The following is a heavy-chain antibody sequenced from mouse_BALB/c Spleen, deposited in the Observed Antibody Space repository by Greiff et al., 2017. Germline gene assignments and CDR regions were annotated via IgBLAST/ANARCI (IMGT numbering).Heavy chain of an antibody. V-gene: IGHV1-87*01. J-gene: IGHJ4*01. D-gene: IGHD2-2*01. Sequence: QVQLQQSGAELARPGASVKLSCKASGYTFTSYWMQWVKQRPGQGLEWIGAIYPGDGDTRYTQKFKGKATLTADKSSSTAYMQLSSLASEDSAVYYCARNGGYDPPMDYWGQGTSVTVSS. CDR2: IYPGDGDT. CDR1: GYTFTSYW. CDR3: ARNGGYDPPMDY.